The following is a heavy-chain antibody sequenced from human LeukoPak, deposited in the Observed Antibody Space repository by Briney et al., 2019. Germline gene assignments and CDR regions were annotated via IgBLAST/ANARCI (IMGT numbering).Heavy chain of an antibody. CDR1: GGSFSGYY. D-gene: IGHD3-10*01. Sequence: PSETLFLTCAVYGGSFSGYYWSWIRQPPGKGLEWIGEINHSGSTNYNPSLKSRVTISVDTSKNQFSLKLSSVTAADTAVYYCARANNVLLWFGESQNWFDPWGQGTLVTVSS. J-gene: IGHJ5*02. CDR2: INHSGST. V-gene: IGHV4-34*01. CDR3: ARANNVLLWFGESQNWFDP.